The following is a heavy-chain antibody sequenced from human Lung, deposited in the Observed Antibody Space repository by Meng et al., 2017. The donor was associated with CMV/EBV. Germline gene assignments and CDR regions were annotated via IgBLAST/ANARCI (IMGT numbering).Heavy chain of an antibody. D-gene: IGHD3-3*01. CDR1: GVSISNFY. V-gene: IGHV4-59*01. J-gene: IGHJ4*02. Sequence: SETLSLTCTVSGVSISNFYWGWIRQTPGGGLEWLENVYSSGSTNYNPSLKSRVTMSVDTSRSQFSLNLTSVTAADTATYFCARGRGDDLWSGFYYYFDNXGQGXLVTVSS. CDR3: ARGRGDDLWSGFYYYFDN. CDR2: VYSSGST.